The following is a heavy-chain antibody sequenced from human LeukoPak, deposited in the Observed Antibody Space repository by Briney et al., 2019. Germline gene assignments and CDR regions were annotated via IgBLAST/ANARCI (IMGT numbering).Heavy chain of an antibody. D-gene: IGHD6-13*01. CDR2: ISSSISYT. CDR3: ARRDSSSWLDC. V-gene: IGHV3-11*06. J-gene: IGHJ4*02. CDR1: GFTLSNYE. Sequence: GGSLRLSCASYGFTLSNYEMNWVRQAPGKGLEWVSFISSSISYTKYADSVKGRFTISRDNAKNSLYLQMDSLRAEDTAVYYCARRDSSSWLDCWGQGTLVTVSS.